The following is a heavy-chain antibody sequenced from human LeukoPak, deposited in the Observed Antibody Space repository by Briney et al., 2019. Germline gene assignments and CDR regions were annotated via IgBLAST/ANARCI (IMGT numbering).Heavy chain of an antibody. Sequence: GGSLRPSCAASGFTFDDYAMHWVRQAPGKGLEWVSLISGDGGSTYYADSVKGRFTISRDNSKNSLYLQMNSLRTEDTALYYCAKDMSIEGYYYGMDVWGQGTTVTVSS. V-gene: IGHV3-43*02. D-gene: IGHD6-6*01. J-gene: IGHJ6*02. CDR1: GFTFDDYA. CDR2: ISGDGGST. CDR3: AKDMSIEGYYYGMDV.